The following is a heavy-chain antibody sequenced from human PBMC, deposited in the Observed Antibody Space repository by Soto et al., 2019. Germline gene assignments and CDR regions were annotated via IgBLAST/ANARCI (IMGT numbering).Heavy chain of an antibody. CDR1: GFTFDDYA. V-gene: IGHV3-9*01. Sequence: GGSLRLSCAASGFTFDDYAMHWVRQAPGKGLEWVSGISWNSGSIGYADSVKGRFTISRDNAKNSLYLQMNSLRAEDTALYYCAKDPDSYYGSGSYFDYWGQGTLVTVSS. D-gene: IGHD3-10*01. CDR2: ISWNSGSI. CDR3: AKDPDSYYGSGSYFDY. J-gene: IGHJ4*02.